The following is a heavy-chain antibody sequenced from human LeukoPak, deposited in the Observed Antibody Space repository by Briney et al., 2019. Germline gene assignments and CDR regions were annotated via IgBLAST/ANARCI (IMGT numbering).Heavy chain of an antibody. CDR1: GFTVSSNY. D-gene: IGHD4-17*01. CDR2: ISSSSSTI. Sequence: QPGGSLRLSCAASGFTVSSNYMSWVRQAPGKGLEWVSYISSSSSTIYYADSVKGRFTISRDNAKNSLYLQMNSLRAEDTAVYYCARITVTTIGWFDPWGQGTLVTVSS. CDR3: ARITVTTIGWFDP. J-gene: IGHJ5*02. V-gene: IGHV3-48*04.